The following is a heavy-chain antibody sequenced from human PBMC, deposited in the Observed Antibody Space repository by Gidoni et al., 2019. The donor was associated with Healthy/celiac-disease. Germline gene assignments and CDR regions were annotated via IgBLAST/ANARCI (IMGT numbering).Heavy chain of an antibody. CDR3: ARDRGRYCSGGSCYKFDY. Sequence: QVQLVQSGAEVTKPGSSVKVSCKASGGTFSSYAISWVRQAPGQGLEWMGGIIPIFGTANYAQKFQGRVTITADESTSTAYMELSSLRSEDTAVYYCARDRGRYCSGGSCYKFDYWGQGTLVTVSS. J-gene: IGHJ4*02. D-gene: IGHD2-15*01. V-gene: IGHV1-69*01. CDR1: GGTFSSYA. CDR2: IIPIFGTA.